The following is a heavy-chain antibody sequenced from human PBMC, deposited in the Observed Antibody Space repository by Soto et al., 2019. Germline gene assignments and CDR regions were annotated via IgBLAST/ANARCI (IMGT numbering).Heavy chain of an antibody. Sequence: QVQLVQSGPEVRKPGASVKVSCKASGYIFSRYGISWVRQAPGQGLEWMAWISGYNGNTKFGERVQGRVNVTTDTSTSTAYMELRRLRSDDTAVYYCAREAAAERNYYGLDVWGQGTTVSVSS. CDR2: ISGYNGNT. V-gene: IGHV1-18*04. CDR3: AREAAAERNYYGLDV. CDR1: GYIFSRYG. J-gene: IGHJ6*02. D-gene: IGHD6-13*01.